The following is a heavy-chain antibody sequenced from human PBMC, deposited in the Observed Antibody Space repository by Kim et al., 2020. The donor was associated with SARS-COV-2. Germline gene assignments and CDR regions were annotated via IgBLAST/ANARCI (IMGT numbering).Heavy chain of an antibody. CDR1: GFPFQDYD. Sequence: GGSLRLSCAASGFPFQDYDMSWVRQVPGKGLEWVSRINWNGRNTHYADSVKGRFTISRDNAKNSVYLQMNSVRAEDTALYHCTRDLQEGPSGSYVFDIWGLGTMVSVS. J-gene: IGHJ3*02. CDR2: INWNGRNT. V-gene: IGHV3-20*01. D-gene: IGHD3-16*01. CDR3: TRDLQEGPSGSYVFDI.